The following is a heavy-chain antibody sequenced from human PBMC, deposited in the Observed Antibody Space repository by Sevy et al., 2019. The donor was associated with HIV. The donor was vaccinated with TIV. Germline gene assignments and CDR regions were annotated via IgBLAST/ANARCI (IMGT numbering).Heavy chain of an antibody. D-gene: IGHD2-8*01. CDR3: AREGCTKPHDY. V-gene: IGHV3-23*01. CDR1: GFTFSKYS. Sequence: GGSLRLSCAASGFTFSKYSMSWVRQPPGKGLEWVSTLSLGCGEINYADSVKGRFTISRDNSKSSVYLQMNNLRPEDTEVYYCAREGCTKPHDYWGQGSLVTVSS. CDR2: LSLGCGEI. J-gene: IGHJ4*02.